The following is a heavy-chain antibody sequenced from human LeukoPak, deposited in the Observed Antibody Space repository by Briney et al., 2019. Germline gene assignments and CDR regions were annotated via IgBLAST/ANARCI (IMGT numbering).Heavy chain of an antibody. Sequence: GRSLRLSCAASGFIFNRYAMHWVRQAPGKGLEWVAVISYDGNNKNYVDSVKGRFTISRDNSKNTLYLQMNRLRAEDTAVYYCAREFWWGPQSPFDSWGQGTLVLVSS. CDR1: GFIFNRYA. CDR2: ISYDGNNK. V-gene: IGHV3-30-3*01. CDR3: AREFWWGPQSPFDS. D-gene: IGHD2-21*02. J-gene: IGHJ4*02.